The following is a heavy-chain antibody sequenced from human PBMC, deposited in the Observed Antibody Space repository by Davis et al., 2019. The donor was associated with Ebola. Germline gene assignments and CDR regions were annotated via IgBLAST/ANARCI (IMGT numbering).Heavy chain of an antibody. Sequence: GESLKISCAASGFSFSDYYMSWIRQAPGKGLEWVSYISISSGFTNYADSVKGRFTISRDNAKNSLYLQMNNLRAEETAVYYCARGPRKMATTNFDYWGQGTLVTVSS. J-gene: IGHJ4*02. V-gene: IGHV3-11*06. CDR1: GFSFSDYY. CDR2: ISISSGFT. D-gene: IGHD5-24*01. CDR3: ARGPRKMATTNFDY.